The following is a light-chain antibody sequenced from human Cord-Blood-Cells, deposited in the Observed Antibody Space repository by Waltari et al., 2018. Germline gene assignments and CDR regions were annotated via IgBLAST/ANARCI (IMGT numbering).Light chain of an antibody. Sequence: QSALTQPASVSGSPGQSITISCTGTSSDVGSYNYVSWYQQHPGKAPKLMLYEVSNRPSGVSNRFSGSKSGNTASLTISGLQAEDEADYYCSSYTSSSTLEVFGTGTKVTVL. J-gene: IGLJ1*01. V-gene: IGLV2-14*01. CDR1: SSDVGSYNY. CDR3: SSYTSSSTLEV. CDR2: EVS.